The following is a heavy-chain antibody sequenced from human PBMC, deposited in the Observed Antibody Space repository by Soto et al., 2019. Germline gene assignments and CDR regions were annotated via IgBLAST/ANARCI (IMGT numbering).Heavy chain of an antibody. J-gene: IGHJ4*02. V-gene: IGHV3-7*01. CDR2: LDQDGSER. D-gene: IGHD3-16*01. CDR3: VCGGTFFVY. Sequence: EVQLVESGGGLVQPGGSLRLSCAASGFTFSTYWMTWVRRPPGKGLEWVANLDQDGSERYYVDSVRGRFTISRDNAKYSLYLQMNSLRAEDTAVYYCVCGGTFFVYWGQGTLVTVSP. CDR1: GFTFSTYW.